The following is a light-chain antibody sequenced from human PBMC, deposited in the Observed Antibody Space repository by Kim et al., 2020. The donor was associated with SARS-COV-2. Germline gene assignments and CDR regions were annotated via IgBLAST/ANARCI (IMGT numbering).Light chain of an antibody. Sequence: SVSRGQTASITCAGSKLGDKDAYWYQKKPGQSPIWVIYKHTKRPSGISQRFSGSSFGNTATLTISRAQTMDEADYYCQAWDSSTAVFGGGTQLTVL. V-gene: IGLV3-1*01. J-gene: IGLJ3*02. CDR3: QAWDSSTAV. CDR2: KHT. CDR1: KLGDKD.